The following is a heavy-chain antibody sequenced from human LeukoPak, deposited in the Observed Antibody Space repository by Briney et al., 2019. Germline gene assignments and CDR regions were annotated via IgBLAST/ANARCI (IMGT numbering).Heavy chain of an antibody. D-gene: IGHD3-9*01. J-gene: IGHJ4*02. CDR1: GFSFGGYG. V-gene: IGHV3-33*01. CDR2: IWYDASNK. Sequence: GGSLRLSCAASGFSFGGYGMHWVRQAPGKGLERVAHIWYDASNKQYADSVNGRFTTSRDNSKNMLYLEMNNLRVEDTAVYYCTRDILTGYHKYFDYWGQGTLVSVSS. CDR3: TRDILTGYHKYFDY.